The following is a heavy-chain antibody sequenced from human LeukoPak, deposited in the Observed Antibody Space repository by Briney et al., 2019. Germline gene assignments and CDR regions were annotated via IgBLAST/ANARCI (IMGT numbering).Heavy chain of an antibody. CDR3: ARLEGATLFDY. J-gene: IGHJ4*02. CDR1: GYSFTRYW. CDR2: IYYSDSDT. D-gene: IGHD1-26*01. V-gene: IGHV5-51*01. Sequence: GESLKIYCKGSGYSFTRYWIGWVRQMPGQGLEWMGIIYYSDSDTRYSPSFQGQVTISADKSISTSYLQWSSLKASDTAMYYCARLEGATLFDYWGQGTLVTVSS.